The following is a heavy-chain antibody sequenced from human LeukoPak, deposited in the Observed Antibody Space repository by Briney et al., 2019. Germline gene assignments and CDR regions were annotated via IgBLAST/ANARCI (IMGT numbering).Heavy chain of an antibody. D-gene: IGHD6-13*01. Sequence: PGGSLRLSCAASGFTFSSYSMNWVRQAPGKGLEWVSYISSSSSTIYYADSVKGRFTISRDNAKNSLYLQMNSLRAEDTAVYYCARFSSWYYFDYWGQGTLVTVSS. CDR2: ISSSSSTI. CDR1: GFTFSSYS. CDR3: ARFSSWYYFDY. V-gene: IGHV3-48*04. J-gene: IGHJ4*02.